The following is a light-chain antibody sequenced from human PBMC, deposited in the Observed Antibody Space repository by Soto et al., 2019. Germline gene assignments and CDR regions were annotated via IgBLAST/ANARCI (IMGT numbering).Light chain of an antibody. CDR1: SSDVGGYNY. CDR2: EVS. Sequence: QSALTQPASVSGSPGQSITISCTGTSSDVGGYNYVSWYQQHPGKVPKLMIYEVSNRPSGVSNRFSGSKSGNTASLTISGLQAEDEADYSCSSYTSSSIDYVFGTGTKLTVL. J-gene: IGLJ1*01. V-gene: IGLV2-14*01. CDR3: SSYTSSSIDYV.